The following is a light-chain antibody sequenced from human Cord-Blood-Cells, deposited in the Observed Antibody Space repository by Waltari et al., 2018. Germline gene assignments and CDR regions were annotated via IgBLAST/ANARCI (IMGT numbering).Light chain of an antibody. J-gene: IGKJ5*01. Sequence: EIVLTQSPATLSLSPGERATLSCRASQSVSSYLAWYQQKPGQAPRLLIYDASNRATGIPARFSGSGSGPDFTLTISSLEPGDFAVYYCQQRSNWAITFGQGTRLEIK. CDR2: DAS. CDR3: QQRSNWAIT. CDR1: QSVSSY. V-gene: IGKV3-11*01.